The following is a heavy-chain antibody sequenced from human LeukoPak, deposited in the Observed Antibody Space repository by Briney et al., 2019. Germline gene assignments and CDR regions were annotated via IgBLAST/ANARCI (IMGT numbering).Heavy chain of an antibody. CDR3: AKVTPGSTARKSGLDF. V-gene: IGHV3-30*18. D-gene: IGHD2-21*02. CDR2: MAFDGSNI. Sequence: GGSLRLSCASSGFSFSSYGMHWVRQTPGKGLEWVAVMAFDGSNIYYGDSVKGRFTISRDNSKNTLYLQMNSLRVEDTALYYCAKVTPGSTARKSGLDFWGQGTLVTVSS. CDR1: GFSFSSYG. J-gene: IGHJ4*02.